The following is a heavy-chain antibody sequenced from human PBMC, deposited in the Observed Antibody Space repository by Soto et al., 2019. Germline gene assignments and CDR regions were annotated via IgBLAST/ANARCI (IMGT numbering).Heavy chain of an antibody. J-gene: IGHJ4*02. Sequence: PSETLSLTCTVSGGSISSYYWSWIRQPPGKGLEWIGYIYYSGSTNYNPSLKSRVTISVDTSKNQFSLKLSSVTAADTAVYYCASSGSDFWSGYYSTFDYWGQGTLVTVSS. CDR2: IYYSGST. D-gene: IGHD3-3*01. CDR1: GGSISSYY. CDR3: ASSGSDFWSGYYSTFDY. V-gene: IGHV4-59*01.